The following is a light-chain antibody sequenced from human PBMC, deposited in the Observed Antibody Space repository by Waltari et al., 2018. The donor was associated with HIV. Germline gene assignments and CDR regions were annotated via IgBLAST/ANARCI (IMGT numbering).Light chain of an antibody. CDR1: RGDVGGYNP. CDR3: SSYTSTSTVYV. V-gene: IGLV2-14*03. CDR2: AVS. J-gene: IGLJ1*01. Sequence: QSPLTPPDSVAGSPGQSLTISCTGPRGDVGGYNPASCYQLHPGNAPKLMRYAVSNRPSGVSKRVSGSKSDNTASLTISGLQAEDEADYYCSSYTSTSTVYVFGTGTEVTVL.